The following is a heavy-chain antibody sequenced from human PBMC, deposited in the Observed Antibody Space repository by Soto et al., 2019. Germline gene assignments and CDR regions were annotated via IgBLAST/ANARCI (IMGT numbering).Heavy chain of an antibody. CDR2: IKQDGSEK. CDR1: GFTFSYYW. CDR3: ARASWDSSGFYPYYFDY. D-gene: IGHD3-22*01. Sequence: EVQLVESGGGLVQPGGSLRLSCAVSGFTFSYYWMRWVRQAPGKGLEWVANIKQDGSEKKYVDSVKGRFTFSRDNAQNSMYLHMNSVRAEDTAVYYCARASWDSSGFYPYYFDYWGQGALVTVSS. J-gene: IGHJ4*02. V-gene: IGHV3-7*01.